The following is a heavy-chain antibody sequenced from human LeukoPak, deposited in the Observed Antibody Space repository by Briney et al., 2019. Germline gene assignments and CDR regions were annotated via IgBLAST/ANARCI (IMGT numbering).Heavy chain of an antibody. CDR2: ISASGDVT. CDR1: GFTFSKFP. D-gene: IGHD3-22*01. V-gene: IGHV3-23*01. Sequence: GGSLRLSCAASGFTFSKFPMGWVRQAPGRGLEWVSAISASGDVTFYADSLRGRFTISRDNSKSTLYLQMNSLRAEDTAVYYCANARGYDSSGYYLVLDAFDIWGQGTMVTVSS. CDR3: ANARGYDSSGYYLVLDAFDI. J-gene: IGHJ3*02.